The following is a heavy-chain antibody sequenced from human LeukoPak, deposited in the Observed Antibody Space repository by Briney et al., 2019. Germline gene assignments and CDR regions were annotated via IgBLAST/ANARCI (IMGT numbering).Heavy chain of an antibody. CDR2: ISAYNGNT. CDR3: AITPIYYGSGSYSVY. V-gene: IGHV1-18*01. Sequence: ASVQVSCKASVYTFTSYGISWVRQAPGQGLEWMGWISAYNGNTNYAQKLQGRVTMTTDTSTSTAYMELRSLRSDDTAVYYCAITPIYYGSGSYSVYWGQGTLVTVSS. J-gene: IGHJ4*02. D-gene: IGHD3-10*01. CDR1: VYTFTSYG.